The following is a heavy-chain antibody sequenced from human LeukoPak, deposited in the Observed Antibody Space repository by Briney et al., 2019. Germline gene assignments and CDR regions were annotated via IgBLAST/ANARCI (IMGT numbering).Heavy chain of an antibody. CDR1: GFTFSSYV. CDR2: ISYDGFNK. Sequence: GGSLRLSCAASGFTFSSYVMHWVRQAPGKGLDWVAVISYDGFNKYYADSVKGRFTISRDNSKNTLYLQMNRLRTEDTAVYYCAKPLGKWLRGYDAFDIWGQGTMVTVSS. V-gene: IGHV3-30*18. D-gene: IGHD6-25*01. CDR3: AKPLGKWLRGYDAFDI. J-gene: IGHJ3*02.